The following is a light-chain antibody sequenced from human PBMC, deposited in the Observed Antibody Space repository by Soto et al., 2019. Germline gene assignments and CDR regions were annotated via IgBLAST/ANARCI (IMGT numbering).Light chain of an antibody. V-gene: IGKV3-15*01. CDR1: QSVSSN. Sequence: EIVMTQSPATLSLSPGERATLSCRASQSVSSNLAWYQQKPGQAPRLLMYGASTRATGIPARFSGSGSGTEFTLTISSLQSEDFATYYCQQYYSFPYTFGQGTKLEIK. CDR2: GAS. J-gene: IGKJ2*01. CDR3: QQYYSFPYT.